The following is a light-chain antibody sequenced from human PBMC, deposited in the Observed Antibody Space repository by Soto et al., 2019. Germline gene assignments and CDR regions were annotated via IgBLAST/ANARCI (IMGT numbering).Light chain of an antibody. V-gene: IGLV6-57*02. Sequence: NFMLTQPHSVSASPGKTVTISCTGSSGSIASGYVQWYQQRPGNAPTTLIYEDNQRPAGVPDRFSGSIDSSSNSASLTISGLRPEDEADYYCQSSDGNNMVFGGGTKLTVL. CDR3: QSSDGNNMV. CDR1: SGSIASGY. J-gene: IGLJ2*01. CDR2: EDN.